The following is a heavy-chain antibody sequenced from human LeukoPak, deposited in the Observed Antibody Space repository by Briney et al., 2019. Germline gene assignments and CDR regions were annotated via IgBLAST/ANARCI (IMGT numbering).Heavy chain of an antibody. CDR3: ARATVVTEPYDY. J-gene: IGHJ4*02. Sequence: GRSLRLSCAASGFTFSSYGMHWVRQAPGKGLEWVAVISYDGSNKYYADSVKGRFTISRDNSKNTLYLQMNSLRTEDTAVYYCARATVVTEPYDYWGQGTLVTVSS. D-gene: IGHD4-23*01. CDR1: GFTFSSYG. V-gene: IGHV3-30*03. CDR2: ISYDGSNK.